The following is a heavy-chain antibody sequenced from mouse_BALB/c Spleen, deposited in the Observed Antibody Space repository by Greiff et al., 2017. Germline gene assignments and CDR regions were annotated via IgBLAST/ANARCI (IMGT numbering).Heavy chain of an antibody. Sequence: EVKLMESGGDLVKPGGSLKLSCAASGFTFSSYGMSWVRQTPDKRLEWVATISSGGSYTYYPDSVKGRFTISRDNAKNTLYLQMSSLRSEDTAMYYCAREGHSDYWGQGTTLTVSS. V-gene: IGHV5-6*01. CDR3: AREGHSDY. J-gene: IGHJ2*01. D-gene: IGHD3-3*01. CDR1: GFTFSSYG. CDR2: ISSGGSYT.